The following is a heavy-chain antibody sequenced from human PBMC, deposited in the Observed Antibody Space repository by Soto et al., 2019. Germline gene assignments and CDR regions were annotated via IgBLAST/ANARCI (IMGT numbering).Heavy chain of an antibody. CDR2: IYYSGST. Sequence: PSETLSLTCTVCGGSISSGDDYWSWIRQPPGKGLEWIGYIYYSGSTYYNPSLKSRVTISVDTSKNQFSLKLSSVTAADTAVYYCARAMGYYDSSDSFDYWGQGTLVTVSS. CDR3: ARAMGYYDSSDSFDY. V-gene: IGHV4-30-4*01. J-gene: IGHJ4*02. D-gene: IGHD3-22*01. CDR1: GGSISSGDDY.